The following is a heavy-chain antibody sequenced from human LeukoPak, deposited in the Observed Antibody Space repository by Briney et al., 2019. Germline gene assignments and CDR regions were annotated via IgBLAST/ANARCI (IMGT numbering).Heavy chain of an antibody. J-gene: IGHJ3*02. CDR3: ARKVYSSSSFAFDI. D-gene: IGHD6-6*01. CDR2: ISAYNGNT. Sequence: ASVKVSCKASGYTFTSYGTSWVRQAPGQGLEWMGWISAYNGNTNYAQKLQGRVTMTTDTSTSTAYMELRSLRSDDTAVYYCARKVYSSSSFAFDIWGQGTMVTVSS. CDR1: GYTFTSYG. V-gene: IGHV1-18*01.